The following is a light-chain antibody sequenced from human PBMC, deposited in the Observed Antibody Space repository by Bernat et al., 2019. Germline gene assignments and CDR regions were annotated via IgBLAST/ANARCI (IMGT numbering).Light chain of an antibody. CDR3: QAWDSSAGV. Sequence: SSELSQPPSLSVSPGQTASILCSGVGKKYTCWYQQKPGQSPVVVIYRDNMRPPGIPDRFPGSHSGTTATLTLSGTQPVDEADYYCQAWDSSAGVFGGGTKLTVL. CDR2: RDN. V-gene: IGLV3-1*01. J-gene: IGLJ3*02. CDR1: GKKY.